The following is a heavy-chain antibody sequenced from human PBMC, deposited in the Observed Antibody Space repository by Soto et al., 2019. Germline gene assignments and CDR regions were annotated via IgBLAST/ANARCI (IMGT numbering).Heavy chain of an antibody. D-gene: IGHD4-17*01. CDR3: ARTTVTTGFYYGMDL. V-gene: IGHV3-9*01. Sequence: SLTLSCAASGFWVDDYAMYWGRQAPGEGLELVSGISCSSGSIGYAASLNGRFTISRDNDANSLLLQMNGLGSADTALSYCARTTVTTGFYYGMDLWGQGTMVTVSS. CDR2: ISCSSGSI. J-gene: IGHJ6*02. CDR1: GFWVDDYA.